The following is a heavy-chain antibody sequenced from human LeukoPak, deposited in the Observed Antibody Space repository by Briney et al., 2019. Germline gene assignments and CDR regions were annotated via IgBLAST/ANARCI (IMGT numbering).Heavy chain of an antibody. Sequence: GRSLRLSCAASGFTFSSYGMHWVRQAPGKGLEWVAVIWYDGSNKYYADSVKGRFTISRDNSKNTLYLQMNSLRAEDTAVYYCAKDLSAHYDILTGYTYYYGMDVWGQGTTVTVSS. CDR3: AKDLSAHYDILTGYTYYYGMDV. CDR1: GFTFSSYG. J-gene: IGHJ6*02. CDR2: IWYDGSNK. V-gene: IGHV3-33*06. D-gene: IGHD3-9*01.